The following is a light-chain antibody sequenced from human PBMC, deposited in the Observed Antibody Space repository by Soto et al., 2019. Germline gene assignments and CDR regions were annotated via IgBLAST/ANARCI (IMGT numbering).Light chain of an antibody. CDR2: EDD. Sequence: QSVLTQPPSVSAAPGQKVTISCSGSVSNIGKNYVSWYQHLPGTAPKLLIYEDDLRPSGIPDRFSGSKSGTSATLAITRLQTGDEADYYCGTWDGILNPVVVFGGGTKLTVL. V-gene: IGLV1-51*02. CDR3: GTWDGILNPVVV. J-gene: IGLJ2*01. CDR1: VSNIGKNY.